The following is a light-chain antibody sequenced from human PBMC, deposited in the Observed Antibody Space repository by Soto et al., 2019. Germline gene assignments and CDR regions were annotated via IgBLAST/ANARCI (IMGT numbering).Light chain of an antibody. CDR2: DVA. V-gene: IGLV2-14*03. CDR1: SSDVGGSNF. CDR3: VSYTSSTTYV. J-gene: IGLJ1*01. Sequence: QSVLAQPPSVSGAPGQKVTISCTGSSSDVGGSNFVSWYQQHPGKPPKLIIYDVANRPSGVSNRFSGSKSGSTASLIISRLQTEDEADYYCVSYTSSTTYVFGTGTKV.